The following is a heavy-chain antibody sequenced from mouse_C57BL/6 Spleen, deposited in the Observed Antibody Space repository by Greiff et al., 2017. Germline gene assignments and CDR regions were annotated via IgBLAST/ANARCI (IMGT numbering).Heavy chain of an antibody. V-gene: IGHV7-1*01. Sequence: EVKLVESGGGLVQSGRSLRLSCATSGFTFSDFYMEWVRQAPGKGLEWIAASRNKANDYTTEYSASVKGRFIVSRDTSQSILYLQMNALRAEDTAIYYCAKSTVGSLFDYWGQGTTLTVSS. CDR3: AKSTVGSLFDY. CDR1: GFTFSDFY. CDR2: SRNKANDYTT. J-gene: IGHJ2*01. D-gene: IGHD1-1*01.